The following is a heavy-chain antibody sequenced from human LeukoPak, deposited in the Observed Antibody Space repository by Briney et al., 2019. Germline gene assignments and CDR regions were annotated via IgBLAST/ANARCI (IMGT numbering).Heavy chain of an antibody. D-gene: IGHD3-10*01. CDR1: RFTFENYD. CDR3: AKDDAWLRFGE. V-gene: IGHV3-23*01. Sequence: PGGSLRLSCVASRFTFENYDMNWVRQAPGKGLEWVSGISPSGDITYYADSVKGRFTISRDNSKNTLYLEVISLTAEDTAVYYCAKDDAWLRFGEWSQGTLVTVSS. J-gene: IGHJ4*02. CDR2: ISPSGDIT.